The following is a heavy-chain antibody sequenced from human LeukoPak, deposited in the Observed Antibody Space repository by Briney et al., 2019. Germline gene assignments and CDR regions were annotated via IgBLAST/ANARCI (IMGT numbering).Heavy chain of an antibody. Sequence: GGSLRLSCAASGITFGSFAMTWVRQAPGKGLEWVSAISDTGSSTYYADSVKGRVTISIDSSKTTLYLQMNSLRAEDTAVFYCAKAYFDWSPHNPYFFDYWGQGTLVTVSS. D-gene: IGHD3-9*01. CDR2: ISDTGSST. CDR3: AKAYFDWSPHNPYFFDY. V-gene: IGHV3-23*01. CDR1: GITFGSFA. J-gene: IGHJ4*02.